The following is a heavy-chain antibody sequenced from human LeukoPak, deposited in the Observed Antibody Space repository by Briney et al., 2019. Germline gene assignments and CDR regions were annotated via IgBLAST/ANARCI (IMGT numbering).Heavy chain of an antibody. CDR3: ATEPQYCSSTSCCKAPRYYYGMDV. Sequence: ASVKVSCKASGYTFTSYYMHWVRQAPGQGLEWMGIINPSGGSTSYAQKFQGRVTMTRDTSTSTVYMELSSLRSEDTAVYYCATEPQYCSSTSCCKAPRYYYGMDVWGQGTTVTVSS. CDR1: GYTFTSYY. D-gene: IGHD2-2*01. V-gene: IGHV1-46*01. CDR2: INPSGGST. J-gene: IGHJ6*02.